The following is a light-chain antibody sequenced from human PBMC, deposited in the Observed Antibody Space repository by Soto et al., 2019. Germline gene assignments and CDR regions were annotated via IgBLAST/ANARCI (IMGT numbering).Light chain of an antibody. Sequence: QPVLTQPPSVSGAPGQRITISCTGSSSNIGANYDVQWYQQLPGTAPKLLMYGNNNRPSGVPDRFSGSKSGTSASLAITGLQAEDEADYYCQSYDSSLSGYVFGTGTKVTVL. CDR2: GNN. CDR1: SSNIGANYD. CDR3: QSYDSSLSGYV. V-gene: IGLV1-40*01. J-gene: IGLJ1*01.